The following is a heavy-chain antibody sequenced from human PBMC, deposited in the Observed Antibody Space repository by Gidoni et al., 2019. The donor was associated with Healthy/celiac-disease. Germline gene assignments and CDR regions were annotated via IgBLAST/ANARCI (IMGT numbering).Heavy chain of an antibody. CDR2: ISGSGGST. V-gene: IGHV3-23*01. J-gene: IGHJ5*02. D-gene: IGHD6-13*01. CDR1: GFTFSSYA. Sequence: SCAASGFTFSSYAMSWVRQAPGKGLEWFSAISGSGGSTYYADSVKGRFTSSRDNSKNTLYLKMNSLRAEDTAVYYCAKDPYSSSWYTARDWFDPWGQGTLVTVSS. CDR3: AKDPYSSSWYTARDWFDP.